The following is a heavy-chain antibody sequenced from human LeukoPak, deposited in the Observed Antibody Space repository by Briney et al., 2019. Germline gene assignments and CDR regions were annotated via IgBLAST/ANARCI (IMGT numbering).Heavy chain of an antibody. CDR1: GGTFSSYA. J-gene: IGHJ4*02. CDR2: IIPIFGTA. Sequence: SVKVSCKASGGTFSSYAISWVRQAPGQGLEWMGRIIPIFGTANYAQKFQGRVAITTDESTSTAYMELSSLRSEDTAVYYCARDQYDSSGYYYYWGQGTLVTVSS. D-gene: IGHD3-22*01. CDR3: ARDQYDSSGYYYY. V-gene: IGHV1-69*05.